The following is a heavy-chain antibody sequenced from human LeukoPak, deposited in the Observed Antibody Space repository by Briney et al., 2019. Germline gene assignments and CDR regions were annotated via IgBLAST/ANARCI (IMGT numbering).Heavy chain of an antibody. Sequence: GASVKVSCKATSRISWVRQAPGQGLEWMGGIIPIFGTANYAQKFQGRVTITTDESTSTAYMELSSLRSEDTAVYYCARSPYGSRNYYYYYMDVWGKGTTVTVSS. D-gene: IGHD3-10*01. CDR3: ARSPYGSRNYYYYYMDV. J-gene: IGHJ6*03. V-gene: IGHV1-69*05. CDR2: IIPIFGTA. CDR1: TSR.